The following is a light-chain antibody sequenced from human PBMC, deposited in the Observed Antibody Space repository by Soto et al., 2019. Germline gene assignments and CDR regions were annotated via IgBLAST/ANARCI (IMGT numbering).Light chain of an antibody. Sequence: QSVLTQPPSASGTPGQRVTISCSGSRSNIGSNYVYWYQQLPGTAPKLLIFSDNQRPSGVPDRFSGSKSGTSASLAISGLRSEDEADYYCAAWDDRLRGTVFGGGTKVTVL. V-gene: IGLV1-47*02. CDR3: AAWDDRLRGTV. J-gene: IGLJ3*02. CDR1: RSNIGSNY. CDR2: SDN.